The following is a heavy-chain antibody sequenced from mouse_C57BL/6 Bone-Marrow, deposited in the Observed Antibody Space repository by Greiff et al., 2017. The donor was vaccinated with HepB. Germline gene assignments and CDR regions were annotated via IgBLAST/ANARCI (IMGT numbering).Heavy chain of an antibody. CDR2: IHPSDSDT. CDR1: GYTFTSYW. J-gene: IGHJ3*01. D-gene: IGHD2-5*01. V-gene: IGHV1-74*01. CDR3: ATIYSNYVAWFAY. Sequence: QVHVKQPGAELVKPGASVKVSCKASGYTFTSYWMHWVKQRPGQGLEWIGRIHPSDSDTNYNQKFKGKATLTVDKSSSTAYMQLSSLTSEDSAVYYCATIYSNYVAWFAYWGQGTLVTVSA.